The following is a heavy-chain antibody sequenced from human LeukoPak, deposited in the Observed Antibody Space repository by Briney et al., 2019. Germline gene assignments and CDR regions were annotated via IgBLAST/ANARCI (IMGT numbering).Heavy chain of an antibody. CDR1: GGSFSSYC. D-gene: IGHD5-18*01. Sequence: KSSETLSLTCTVSGGSFSSYCWTWTRQPPGKGLEWIGYIYYSGTTVHNPSLTSRVTISIDTSKNQVSLKLSSVTAADTAVYYCARVSGDTAQDAFDFWGQGTMVTVSS. J-gene: IGHJ3*01. V-gene: IGHV4-59*01. CDR2: IYYSGTT. CDR3: ARVSGDTAQDAFDF.